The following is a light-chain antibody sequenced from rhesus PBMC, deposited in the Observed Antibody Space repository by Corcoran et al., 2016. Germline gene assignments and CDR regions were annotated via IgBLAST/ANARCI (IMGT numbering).Light chain of an antibody. CDR1: QSVSSY. J-gene: IGKJ4*01. CDR3: QKYSSSPLT. CDR2: GAS. V-gene: IGKV3-53*01. Sequence: QVILTQSPATLSLTPGERATLSCRASQSVSSYLAWYQQKPGQAPRLRIYGASSRATGIPERFSGSGAGTEFTLTISSLEPEDFAVYYCQKYSSSPLTFGGGTKVEIK.